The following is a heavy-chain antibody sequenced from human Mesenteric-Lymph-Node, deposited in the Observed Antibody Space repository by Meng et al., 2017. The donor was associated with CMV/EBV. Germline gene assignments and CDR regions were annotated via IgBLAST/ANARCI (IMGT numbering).Heavy chain of an antibody. CDR3: ARDGSGGNYYGMDV. V-gene: IGHV1-69*10. Sequence: SVKVSCKASGYTFTSYDINWVRQATGQGLEWMGGIIPILGIANYAQKFQGRVTITADKSTSTAYMELSSLRSEDTAVYYCARDGSGGNYYGMDVWGQGTTVTVSS. CDR1: GYTFTSYD. CDR2: IIPILGIA. J-gene: IGHJ6*02. D-gene: IGHD3-10*01.